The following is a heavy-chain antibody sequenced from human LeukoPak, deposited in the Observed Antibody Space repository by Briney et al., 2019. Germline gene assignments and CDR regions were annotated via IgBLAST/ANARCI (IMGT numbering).Heavy chain of an antibody. CDR2: ISWNSGNI. V-gene: IGHV3-9*01. CDR3: ARNEQWLVCVSRGVDY. J-gene: IGHJ4*02. Sequence: GGSLRLSCAASGFTFDDYAMHWVRQAPGKVLEWVSGISWNSGNIGYADSVKGRFTISRDNAKNSLYLQMNSLRAEDTAVYYCARNEQWLVCVSRGVDYWGQGTLVTVSS. CDR1: GFTFDDYA. D-gene: IGHD6-19*01.